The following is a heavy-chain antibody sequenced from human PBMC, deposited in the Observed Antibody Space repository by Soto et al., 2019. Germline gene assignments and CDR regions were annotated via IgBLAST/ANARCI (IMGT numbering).Heavy chain of an antibody. V-gene: IGHV1-69*01. CDR2: VVPMFRTT. J-gene: IGHJ4*02. CDR1: GGTFSSNP. Sequence: QVQLVQSGAEVKKPGSSVKVSCKASGGTFSSNPFSWVRQAPGQGLEWMGGVVPMFRTTGYAQKFQGRVTITADEPTGTVYMELRNLRSDDTAVYYCARDPWDIVVLPASMRPESSDYWGQGTLVTVSS. CDR3: ARDPWDIVVLPASMRPESSDY. D-gene: IGHD2-21*01.